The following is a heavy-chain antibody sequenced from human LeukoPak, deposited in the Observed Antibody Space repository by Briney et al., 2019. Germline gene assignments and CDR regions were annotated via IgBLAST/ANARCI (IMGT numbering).Heavy chain of an antibody. Sequence: PSETLSLTCTVSGGSISYYYWSWIRQSPGKGLEWIGYIYYSGSTNFNPSLKSRVTISVDTSKNQLSLNLSSVTAADTAVYYCARHPGRDSSGYYLYYFDYWGQGTLVTVSS. J-gene: IGHJ4*02. CDR1: GGSISYYY. V-gene: IGHV4-59*08. D-gene: IGHD3-22*01. CDR2: IYYSGST. CDR3: ARHPGRDSSGYYLYYFDY.